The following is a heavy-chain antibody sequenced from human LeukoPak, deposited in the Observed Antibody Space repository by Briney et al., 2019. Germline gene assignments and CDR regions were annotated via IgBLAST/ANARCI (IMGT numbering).Heavy chain of an antibody. D-gene: IGHD6-13*01. J-gene: IGHJ6*02. Sequence: KPGRSLRLSCAASGFTFSSHGMHWVRRVPGKGLEWVAAISHEGSNKYHADSVKGRFSISRDNSKNTLYLQMNSLRPEDTALYYCSAAVGSYFYGMDFWGQGTTVTVSS. CDR1: GFTFSSHG. CDR2: ISHEGSNK. V-gene: IGHV3-30*03. CDR3: SAAVGSYFYGMDF.